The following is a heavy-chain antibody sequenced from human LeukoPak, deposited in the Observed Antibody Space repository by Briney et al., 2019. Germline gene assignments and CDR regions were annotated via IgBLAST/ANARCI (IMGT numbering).Heavy chain of an antibody. J-gene: IGHJ3*02. CDR3: APNHNPRYSSSPDAFDI. D-gene: IGHD6-13*01. Sequence: PGGSQRLSCAASGFTFSSSAMSWVRQAPGKGLEWVSTISSSGGSTYYADSVKGRFTISRDNAKNSLYLQMNSLRAEDTAVYYCAPNHNPRYSSSPDAFDIWGQGTMVTVSS. V-gene: IGHV3-23*01. CDR1: GFTFSSSA. CDR2: ISSSGGST.